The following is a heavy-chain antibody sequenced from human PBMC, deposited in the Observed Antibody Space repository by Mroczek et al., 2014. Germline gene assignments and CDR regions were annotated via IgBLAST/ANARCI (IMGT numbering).Heavy chain of an antibody. CDR2: ISAYNGNT. CDR1: GYTFTSYG. CDR3: ARDGWDIVVVVAATRFDY. Sequence: VQLVESGAEVKKPGASVKVSCKASGYTFTSYGISWVRQAPGQGLEWMGWISAYNGNTNYAQKLQGRVTMTTDTSTSTAYMELRSLRSDDTAVYYCARDGWDIVVVVAATRFDYWGQGTPGHRLL. J-gene: IGHJ4*02. V-gene: IGHV1-18*01. D-gene: IGHD2-15*01.